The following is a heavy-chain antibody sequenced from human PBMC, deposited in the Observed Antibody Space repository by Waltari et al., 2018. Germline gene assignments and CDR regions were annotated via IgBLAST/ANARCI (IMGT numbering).Heavy chain of an antibody. J-gene: IGHJ3*01. CDR3: AKDGDYSLPGYDAFDV. D-gene: IGHD4-17*01. CDR1: GLTFSKFG. V-gene: IGHV3-30*02. CDR2: ISYDGNQI. Sequence: QVYLVESGGGVVQPGGSLEISCLASGLTFSKFGMHWVRQSPGKGCELVDFISYDGNQIFDADAVKGRFTISRDNRNNTLYLQLNSLRPEETATYYCAKDGDYSLPGYDAFDVWGQGTVVTVSS.